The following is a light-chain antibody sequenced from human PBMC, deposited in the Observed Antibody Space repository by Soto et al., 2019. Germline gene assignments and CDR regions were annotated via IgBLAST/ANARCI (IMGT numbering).Light chain of an antibody. J-gene: IGKJ1*01. V-gene: IGKV3D-15*01. CDR3: QQYTNWPKK. CDR2: GAS. Sequence: EIVLTQSPGTRSVSPGARVTXSCRASQNRRNPRAGYQQQPGQAPSLLXHGASTRATCIPARFSGSGSGTEFTITISSLQSEDFAVYYCQQYTNWPKKFGQGTKV. CDR1: QNRRNP.